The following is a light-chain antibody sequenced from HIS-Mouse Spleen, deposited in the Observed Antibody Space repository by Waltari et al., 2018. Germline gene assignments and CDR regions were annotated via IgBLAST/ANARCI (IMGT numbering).Light chain of an antibody. CDR1: SSDVGSYNL. CDR3: CSYAGSSTWV. J-gene: IGLJ3*02. CDR2: EGS. V-gene: IGLV2-23*01. Sequence: QSALTQPASVSGSPGQSITISCTGTSSDVGSYNLVSWYQQQPDKAPKLMIYEGSKRPSGVSNRFSGSKSGNTASLTISGLQAEDEADYYCCSYAGSSTWVFGGGTKLTVL.